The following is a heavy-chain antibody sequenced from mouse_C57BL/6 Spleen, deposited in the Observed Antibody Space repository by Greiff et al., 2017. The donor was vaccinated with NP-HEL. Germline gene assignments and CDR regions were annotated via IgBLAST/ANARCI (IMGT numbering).Heavy chain of an antibody. CDR2: INSNGGST. V-gene: IGHV5-6-3*01. CDR3: ARKARTIN. Sequence: EVQLVESGGGLVQPGGSLKLSCAASGFTFSSYGMSWVRQTPDKRLELVATINSNGGSTYYPDSGKGRFTIARDNAQSTRHLQMSSLKSEDTARYYCARKARTINWGQGSTLT. CDR1: GFTFSSYG. J-gene: IGHJ2*01.